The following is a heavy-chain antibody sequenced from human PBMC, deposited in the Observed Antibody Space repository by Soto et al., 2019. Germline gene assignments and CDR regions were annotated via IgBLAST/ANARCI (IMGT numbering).Heavy chain of an antibody. Sequence: GGSLRLSCAASGFTFSSYAMSWVRQAPGKGLEWVSAISGSGGSTYYADSVKGRFTISRDNSKNTLYLQMNSLRAEDTAVYYCAKSLYYYGSGSPRGGYWGQGTLVTVSS. V-gene: IGHV3-23*01. D-gene: IGHD3-10*01. CDR3: AKSLYYYGSGSPRGGY. J-gene: IGHJ4*02. CDR2: ISGSGGST. CDR1: GFTFSSYA.